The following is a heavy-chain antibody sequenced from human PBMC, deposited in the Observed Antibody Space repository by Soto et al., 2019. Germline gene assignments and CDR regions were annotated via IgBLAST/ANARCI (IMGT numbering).Heavy chain of an antibody. CDR3: ARDDEGGSDCDLGY. V-gene: IGHV3-30-3*01. CDR1: GFTFSSHA. J-gene: IGHJ4*02. D-gene: IGHD1-26*01. Sequence: QVQLVESGGGVVQPGRSLRLSCAVSGFTFSSHAMHWVRQAPGKGLEWVTLISSDGSNKYYADSVKGRFTTSRDNSKNTMYLQMHSLRVEDKAVYYCARDDEGGSDCDLGYWGQGALVTVSS. CDR2: ISSDGSNK.